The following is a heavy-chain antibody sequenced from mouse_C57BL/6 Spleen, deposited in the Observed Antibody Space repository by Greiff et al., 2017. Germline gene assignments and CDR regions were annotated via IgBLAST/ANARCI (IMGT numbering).Heavy chain of an antibody. D-gene: IGHD2-4*01. V-gene: IGHV1-55*01. J-gene: IGHJ2*01. CDR2: IYPGSGST. CDR1: GYTFTSYW. CDR3: ARSPYDYNDY. Sequence: QVQLQQPGAELVKPGASVKMSCKASGYTFTSYWITWVKQRPGQGLEWIGDIYPGSGSTNYNAKFKSKATLTVDTTSSTAYMQLSSLTSEDSAVYYCARSPYDYNDYWGQGTTLTVSS.